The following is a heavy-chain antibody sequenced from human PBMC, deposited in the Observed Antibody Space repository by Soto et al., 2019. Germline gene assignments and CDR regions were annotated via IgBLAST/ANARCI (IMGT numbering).Heavy chain of an antibody. CDR2: ISSSGSTI. D-gene: IGHD3-22*01. CDR3: ASGEYYYDSSGYLNLDPRPTHAFDI. V-gene: IGHV3-11*01. CDR1: GFTFSDYY. Sequence: PGGSLRLSCAASGFTFSDYYMSWIRQAPGKGLEWVSYISSSGSTIYYADSVKGRFTISRDNAKNSLYLQMNSLRAEDTAVYYCASGEYYYDSSGYLNLDPRPTHAFDIWGQGTMVTVSS. J-gene: IGHJ3*02.